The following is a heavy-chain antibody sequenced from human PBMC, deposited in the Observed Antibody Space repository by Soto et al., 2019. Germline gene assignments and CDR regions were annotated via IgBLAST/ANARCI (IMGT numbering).Heavy chain of an antibody. J-gene: IGHJ4*02. Sequence: GGSLRLSCAASGFTFSSYWMSWVRQAPGKGLEWVANIKQDGSEKYYVDSVKGRFTISRDNAKNSLYLQMNSLRAEDTAVYYCAREWSNPISGDYIWGRPIGDWGAFDYWGQGTLVTVSS. D-gene: IGHD3-16*01. CDR3: AREWSNPISGDYIWGRPIGDWGAFDY. CDR1: GFTFSSYW. CDR2: IKQDGSEK. V-gene: IGHV3-7*01.